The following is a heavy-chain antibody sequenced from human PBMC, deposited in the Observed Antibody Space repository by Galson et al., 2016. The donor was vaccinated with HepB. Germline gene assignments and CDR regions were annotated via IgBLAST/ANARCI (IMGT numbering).Heavy chain of an antibody. CDR2: ISGSGGRT. CDR1: AGTFKNHA. J-gene: IGHJ6*02. Sequence: SLRLSCAVSAGTFKNHAMNWVRQAPGKGLEWVAAISGSGGRTSYEDSVRGRFTISRDNSKNTLYLQMNSLRAEDTAVYYWARAYYYGMDVWGQGTTVTVSS. CDR3: ARAYYYGMDV. V-gene: IGHV3-23*01.